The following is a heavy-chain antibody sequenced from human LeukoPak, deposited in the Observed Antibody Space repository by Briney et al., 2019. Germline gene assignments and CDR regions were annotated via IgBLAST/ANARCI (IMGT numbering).Heavy chain of an antibody. CDR3: AREVPPYYCSGGSCYLDY. CDR1: GFSLSGYW. D-gene: IGHD2-15*01. J-gene: IGHJ4*02. V-gene: IGHV3-21*01. Sequence: GGSLRLSCVASGFSLSGYWMYWVRQAPGKGLEWVSSISSSSSYIYYADSVKGRFTISRDNAKNSLYLQMNSLRAEDTAVYYCAREVPPYYCSGGSCYLDYWGQGTLVTVSS. CDR2: ISSSSSYI.